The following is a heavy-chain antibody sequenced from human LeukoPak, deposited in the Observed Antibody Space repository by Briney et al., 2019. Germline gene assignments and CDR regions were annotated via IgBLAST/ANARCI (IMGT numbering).Heavy chain of an antibody. J-gene: IGHJ3*02. Sequence: PGGSLRLSCAASGFTFSSYSMNWVRQAPGKGLEWVSYISSRSRTIYYADSVKGRFTISRDNAKNSLYLQINSLRAEDTAVYFCARAPGGAFDIWGQGTMVTVSS. V-gene: IGHV3-48*01. CDR1: GFTFSSYS. CDR3: ARAPGGAFDI. D-gene: IGHD3-10*01. CDR2: ISSRSRTI.